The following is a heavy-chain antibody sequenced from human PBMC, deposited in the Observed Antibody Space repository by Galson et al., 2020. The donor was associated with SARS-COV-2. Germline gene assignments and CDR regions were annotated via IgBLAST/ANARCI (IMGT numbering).Heavy chain of an antibody. CDR1: GFTFSSYD. J-gene: IGHJ3*02. V-gene: IGHV3-13*05. CDR3: ARGHSRDSSGYYDDAFDI. CDR2: IGTAGDP. D-gene: IGHD3-22*01. Sequence: GGSLRLSCAASGFTFSSYDMHWVRQATGKGLEWVSAIGTAGDPYHPGSVKGRFTISRENAKNSLYLQMNSLRAGDTAVYYCARGHSRDSSGYYDDAFDIWGQGTMVTVSS.